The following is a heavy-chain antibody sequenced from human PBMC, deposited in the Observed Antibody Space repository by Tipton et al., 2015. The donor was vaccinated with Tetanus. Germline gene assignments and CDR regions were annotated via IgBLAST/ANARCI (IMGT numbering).Heavy chain of an antibody. CDR1: GFTFSGYW. V-gene: IGHV3-7*01. J-gene: IGHJ4*02. CDR2: IKQDGSET. CDR3: TRVRYIRGSYPSDY. D-gene: IGHD6-19*01. Sequence: GSLRLSCAASGFTFSGYWMSWVRQAPGKGLEWVANIKQDGSETYHVDSVKGRFTISRDNAKNSLHLQMNSLKAEASAVYYCTRVRYIRGSYPSDYWGQGTLVIVSS.